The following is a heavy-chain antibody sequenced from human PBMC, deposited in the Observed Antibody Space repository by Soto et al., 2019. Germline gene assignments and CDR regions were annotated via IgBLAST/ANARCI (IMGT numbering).Heavy chain of an antibody. D-gene: IGHD3-22*01. J-gene: IGHJ4*01. CDR1: GGSVSVYY. Sequence: SETLSLTCSVSGGSVSVYYWSWIRQPARKGLEWIGYVYYSCVIHYNPSLQSRDTISVDTSKTHFSLHLSSVTAADPAVYFRARGREYHYSGDLDYWRQGTGDTVPS. CDR2: VYYSCVI. CDR3: ARGREYHYSGDLDY. V-gene: IGHV4-59*02.